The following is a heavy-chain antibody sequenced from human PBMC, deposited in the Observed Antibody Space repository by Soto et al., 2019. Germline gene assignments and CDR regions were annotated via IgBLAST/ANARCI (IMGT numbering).Heavy chain of an antibody. D-gene: IGHD2-21*01. CDR3: ARVLWGYCGAVCCPRGG. Sequence: PSETLSLTCTVSGGSISSYYWSWIRQPPGKGLEWIGYMYNTGSTIYNPSLKSRVTISVDTSKNQFSLKLNSVTAADTAVYYCARVLWGYCGAVCCPRGGWGQGPRVTASS. V-gene: IGHV4-59*01. CDR1: GGSISSYY. CDR2: MYNTGST. J-gene: IGHJ6*02.